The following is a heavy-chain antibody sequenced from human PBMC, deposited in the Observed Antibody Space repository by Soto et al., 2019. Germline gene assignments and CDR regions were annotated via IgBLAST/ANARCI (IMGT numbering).Heavy chain of an antibody. Sequence: GGSLRLSCAASGFTFSSYAMHWVRQAPGKGLEWVAVISYDGSNKYYADSVKGRFTISRDNSKNTLYLQMNSLRAEDTAVYYCARDKVHGMDVWGQGTTVTVSS. J-gene: IGHJ6*02. CDR1: GFTFSSYA. CDR2: ISYDGSNK. CDR3: ARDKVHGMDV. V-gene: IGHV3-30-3*01.